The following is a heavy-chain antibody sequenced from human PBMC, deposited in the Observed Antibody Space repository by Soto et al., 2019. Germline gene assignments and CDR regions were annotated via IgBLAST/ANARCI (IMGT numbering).Heavy chain of an antibody. CDR2: IYSGGST. CDR1: GFTVSSNY. CDR3: ASKFLYGSGSYHDY. V-gene: IGHV3-66*01. J-gene: IGHJ4*02. Sequence: GGSLRLSCAASGFTVSSNYMSWVRQAPGKGLEWVSVIYSGGSTYYADSVKGRFTISRDNSKNTLYLQMNSLRAEDTAVYYCASKFLYGSGSYHDYWGQGTLVTVSS. D-gene: IGHD3-10*01.